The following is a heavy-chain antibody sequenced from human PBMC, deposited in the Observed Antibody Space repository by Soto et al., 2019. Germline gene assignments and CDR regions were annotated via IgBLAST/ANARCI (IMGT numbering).Heavy chain of an antibody. Sequence: EVQLLESGGGLVQPGGSLRLSCAASGFTFSSYAMSWVRQAPGKGLEWVSVISGSFGSTYYADSVKGRFTISRDNSKNTLYLQMNSLRAEDTAEYYCAKPARVRGVIHAFEIWGQGTMVTVSS. V-gene: IGHV3-23*01. J-gene: IGHJ3*02. CDR2: ISGSFGST. CDR3: AKPARVRGVIHAFEI. CDR1: GFTFSSYA. D-gene: IGHD3-10*01.